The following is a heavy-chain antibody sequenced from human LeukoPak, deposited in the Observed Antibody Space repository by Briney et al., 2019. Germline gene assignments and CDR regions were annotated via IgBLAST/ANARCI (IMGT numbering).Heavy chain of an antibody. CDR3: ARDGWLQYRGGFDY. D-gene: IGHD5-24*01. CDR2: ISYDGSNK. J-gene: IGHJ4*02. Sequence: GGSLRLSCAASGFTFSSYAMHWVRQAPGKGLEWVAVISYDGSNKYYADSVKGRFTITRDNSKNTLYLQMNSLRAEDTAVYYCARDGWLQYRGGFDYWGQGTLVTVSS. CDR1: GFTFSSYA. V-gene: IGHV3-30-3*01.